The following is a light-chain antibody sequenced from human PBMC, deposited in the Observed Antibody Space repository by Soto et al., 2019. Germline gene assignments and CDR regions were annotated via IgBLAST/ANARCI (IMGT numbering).Light chain of an antibody. V-gene: IGKV1-9*01. J-gene: IGKJ5*01. CDR3: QQLHGYPIT. CDR1: QGIDTS. Sequence: ILLPHSPSSLSASVVYRVTITCRASQGIDTSLAWYQQKPGKAPKLLIYAASNFQSGVPSRFSGSGSGTHFTLTISSLQPEDFATYYCQQLHGYPITFGQGTRLEIK. CDR2: AAS.